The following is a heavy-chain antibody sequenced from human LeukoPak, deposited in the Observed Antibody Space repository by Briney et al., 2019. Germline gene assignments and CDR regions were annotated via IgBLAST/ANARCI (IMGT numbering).Heavy chain of an antibody. D-gene: IGHD6-13*01. CDR1: GXTFSSYS. Sequence: GGSLRLSCAASGXTFSSYSMNWVRQAPGKGLEWVSVIYSGGSTYYADSVKGRFTISRDNSKNTLYLQMNSLRAEDTAVYYCATGRAGSSSWSLDYWGQGTLVTVSS. J-gene: IGHJ4*02. V-gene: IGHV3-53*01. CDR3: ATGRAGSSSWSLDY. CDR2: IYSGGST.